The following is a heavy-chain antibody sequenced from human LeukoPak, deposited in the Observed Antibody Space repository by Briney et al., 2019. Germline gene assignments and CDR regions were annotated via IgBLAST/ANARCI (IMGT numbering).Heavy chain of an antibody. CDR1: GGSISSSNW. D-gene: IGHD3-10*01. V-gene: IGHV4-4*02. CDR2: IYHSGST. J-gene: IGHJ4*02. Sequence: SETLSLTCAVSGGSISSSNWWSWVRQPPRKGLEWIGEIYHSGSTNYNPSLKSRVTISVDKSKNQFSLKLSSVTAADTAVYYCARLLHVLLWFGEGSAYYFDYWGQGTLVTVSS. CDR3: ARLLHVLLWFGEGSAYYFDY.